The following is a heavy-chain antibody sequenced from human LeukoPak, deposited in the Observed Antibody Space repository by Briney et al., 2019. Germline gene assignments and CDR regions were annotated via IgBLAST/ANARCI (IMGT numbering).Heavy chain of an antibody. CDR2: LYSSGIT. CDR3: ARDSSSFPTYFDF. V-gene: IGHV3-53*01. CDR1: GFTVSSTY. D-gene: IGHD3-3*02. Sequence: GGSLRLSCAASGFTVSSTYMSLVRQAPGQGLEWVSLLYSSGITFYAESVQGRFTISRDNSKNTLYLQMNSLRAEDTAIYYCARDSSSFPTYFDFWGQGTLVTVSS. J-gene: IGHJ4*02.